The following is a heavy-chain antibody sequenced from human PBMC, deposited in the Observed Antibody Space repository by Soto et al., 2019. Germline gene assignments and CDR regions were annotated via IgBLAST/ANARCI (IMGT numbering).Heavy chain of an antibody. CDR3: ARELHSVGATTSRVRWFDP. J-gene: IGHJ5*02. CDR2: IYYSGST. CDR1: GGSVSSGSYY. V-gene: IGHV4-61*01. Sequence: LSLTCTVSGGSVSSGSYYWGWIRQPPGKGLEWIGYIYYSGSTNYNPSLKSRVTISVDTSKNQFSLKLSSVTAADTAVYYCARELHSVGATTSRVRWFDPWGQGTLVTVSS. D-gene: IGHD1-26*01.